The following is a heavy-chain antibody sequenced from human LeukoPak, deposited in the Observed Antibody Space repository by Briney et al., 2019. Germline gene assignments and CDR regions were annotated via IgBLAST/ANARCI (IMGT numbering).Heavy chain of an antibody. D-gene: IGHD1-26*01. CDR1: GFTLSTYT. Sequence: GGSLRLSCAASGFTLSTYTMNWVRQAPGKGLEWVSYISTSSSTIYYADSVRGRFTISRDNAKNSLYLQMNSLRAEDTAVYYCARVKGSYSVDYWGQGTLVTVSS. J-gene: IGHJ4*02. CDR2: ISTSSSTI. CDR3: ARVKGSYSVDY. V-gene: IGHV3-48*04.